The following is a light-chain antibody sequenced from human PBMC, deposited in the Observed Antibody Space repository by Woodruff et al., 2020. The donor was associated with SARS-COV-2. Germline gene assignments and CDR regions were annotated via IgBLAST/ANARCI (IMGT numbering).Light chain of an antibody. CDR3: QQYNSYSFT. Sequence: ASTLESGVPSRFSGSGSGTDFTLTIRSLQPDDFATSYCQQYNSYSFTFGPGTKVDIK. J-gene: IGKJ3*01. V-gene: IGKV1-5*03. CDR2: AS.